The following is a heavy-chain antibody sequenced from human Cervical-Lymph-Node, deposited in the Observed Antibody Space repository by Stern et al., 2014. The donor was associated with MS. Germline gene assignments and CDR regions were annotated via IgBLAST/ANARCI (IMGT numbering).Heavy chain of an antibody. CDR2: IGCNGNNK. D-gene: IGHD3-22*01. CDR1: GFTFSSHA. CDR3: ARDRDTSAYYWGYDAFDF. J-gene: IGHJ3*01. V-gene: IGHV3-33*01. Sequence: VQLVESGGGVVQPGRSLRLSCAASGFTFSSHAMHWVRQAPGKGLERAAVIGCNGNNKYYGDSVQVRCTIFRDNSQNTVYPHMHTLRAEDTDVYYCARDRDTSAYYWGYDAFDFWGQGTMVTVSS.